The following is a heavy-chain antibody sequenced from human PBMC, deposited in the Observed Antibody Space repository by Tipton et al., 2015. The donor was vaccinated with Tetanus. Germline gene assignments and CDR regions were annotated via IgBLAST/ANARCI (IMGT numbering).Heavy chain of an antibody. CDR1: GVSVRSYY. CDR2: VIYDGTS. V-gene: IGHV4-34*01. J-gene: IGHJ5*02. Sequence: TLSLTCTVSGVSVRSYYWSWIRQSPDKGLEWLGDVIYDGTSYYNPSLNSRVKISLDTSMKQISLKLTSVTAADTALYYCARGVPYSTTMGSDWFDPWGQGTLVTVSS. CDR3: ARGVPYSTTMGSDWFDP. D-gene: IGHD2-2*01.